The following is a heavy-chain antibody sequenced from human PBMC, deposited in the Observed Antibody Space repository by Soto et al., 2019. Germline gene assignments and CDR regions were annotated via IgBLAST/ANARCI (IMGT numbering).Heavy chain of an antibody. CDR3: ARALAVGATVAYAFDI. J-gene: IGHJ3*02. CDR1: GFTFSSYA. V-gene: IGHV3-30*04. D-gene: IGHD5-12*01. Sequence: GGSLRLSCSASGFTFSSYAMHWVRQAPGTVLEWVAVISYDVSNKYYADSVKGRFTISRDNSKNTLYLQMNSLRVEDTAAYYCARALAVGATVAYAFDIWGQGTMVTVSS. CDR2: ISYDVSNK.